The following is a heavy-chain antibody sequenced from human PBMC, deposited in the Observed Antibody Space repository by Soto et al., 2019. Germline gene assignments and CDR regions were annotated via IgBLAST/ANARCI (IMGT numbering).Heavy chain of an antibody. D-gene: IGHD2-2*01. CDR2: IIPILGIA. CDR1: GGTFSSYT. CDR3: ARRAGIPASANDALDI. J-gene: IGHJ3*02. V-gene: IGHV1-69*02. Sequence: QVQLVQSGAEVKKPGSSVKVSCKASGGTFSSYTISWVRQAPGQGREWMGRIIPILGIANYAQKFQGSVTITADKSTSTAYMERSSLRSEDTAVYYCARRAGIPASANDALDIWGQGTMVTVSS.